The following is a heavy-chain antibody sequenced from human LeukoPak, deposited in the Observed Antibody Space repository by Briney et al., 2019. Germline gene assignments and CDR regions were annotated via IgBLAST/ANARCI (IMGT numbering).Heavy chain of an antibody. CDR2: INPNSGGT. D-gene: IGHD3-22*01. J-gene: IGHJ6*03. CDR1: GYTFTGYY. Sequence: GASVKVSCEASGYTFTGYYMHWVRQAPGQGLEWMGWINPNSGGTNYAQKFQGRVTMTRDTSISTAYMELSRLRSDDTAVYYCARDKYYYDSSGHYYYYYMDVWGKGTTVTVSS. V-gene: IGHV1-2*02. CDR3: ARDKYYYDSSGHYYYYYMDV.